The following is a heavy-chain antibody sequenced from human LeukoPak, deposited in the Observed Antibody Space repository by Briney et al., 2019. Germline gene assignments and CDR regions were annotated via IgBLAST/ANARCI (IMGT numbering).Heavy chain of an antibody. CDR2: INPNSGGT. CDR1: GYTFTGYY. Sequence: GASVKVSCKASGYTFTGYYMHWVRQAPGQGLEWMGWINPNSGGTDYAQKFQGRVTMTRDTSISTAYMELSRLRSDDTAVYYCARGIGVVTSDAFDIWGQGTMVTVSS. D-gene: IGHD3-3*01. V-gene: IGHV1-2*02. CDR3: ARGIGVVTSDAFDI. J-gene: IGHJ3*02.